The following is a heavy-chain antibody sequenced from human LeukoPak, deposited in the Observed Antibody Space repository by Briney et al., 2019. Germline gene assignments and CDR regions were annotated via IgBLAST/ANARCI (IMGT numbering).Heavy chain of an antibody. CDR3: ARSSIVTGYCSSTSCPYYFDS. D-gene: IGHD2-2*01. CDR1: EFTFSSYS. CDR2: ISGSGGST. J-gene: IGHJ4*02. Sequence: GGSLRLSCAASEFTFSSYSMNWVRQAPGKGLEWVSIISGSGGSTSYADSVKGRFTISRDNSKNTLYLQMNSLRAEDTAVYYCARSSIVTGYCSSTSCPYYFDSWGQGTLVTVSS. V-gene: IGHV3-23*01.